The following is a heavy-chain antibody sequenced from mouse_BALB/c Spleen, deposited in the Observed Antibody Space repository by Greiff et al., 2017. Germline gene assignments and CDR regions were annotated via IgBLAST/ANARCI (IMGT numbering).Heavy chain of an antibody. V-gene: IGHV5-17*02. J-gene: IGHJ4*01. D-gene: IGHD1-1*01. CDR1: GFTFSSFG. Sequence: EVQGVESGGGLVQPGGSRKLSCAASGFTFSSFGMHWVRQAPEKGLEWVAYISSGSSTIYYADTVKGRFTISRDNPKNTLFLQMTSLRSEDTAMYYCARRYYGSYYAMDYWGQGTSVTVSS. CDR2: ISSGSSTI. CDR3: ARRYYGSYYAMDY.